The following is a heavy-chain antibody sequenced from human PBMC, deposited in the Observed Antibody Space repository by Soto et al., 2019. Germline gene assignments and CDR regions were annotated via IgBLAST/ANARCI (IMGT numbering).Heavy chain of an antibody. CDR1: GGSISSFTYY. D-gene: IGHD3-10*01. CDR3: ARRERYYGSPGWFDP. Sequence: SETLSLTCSVSGGSISSFTYYWGWIRQPPGKGLEWTGTVYYNENTYYNPSLKSRVTITVDTAKNQFSLSLRSVTAADTAMYFCARRERYYGSPGWFDPWGPGTLVTVSS. J-gene: IGHJ5*02. CDR2: VYYNENT. V-gene: IGHV4-39*01.